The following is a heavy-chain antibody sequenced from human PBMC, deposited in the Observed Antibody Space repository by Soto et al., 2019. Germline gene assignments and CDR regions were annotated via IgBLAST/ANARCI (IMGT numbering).Heavy chain of an antibody. CDR2: ITGSGGGGNT. V-gene: IGHV3-23*01. Sequence: EVQLLESGGGLVQPGGSLRLSCAASKFTFSSYVMHWVRQAPGKGLEWVSTITGSGGGGNTYYADSVKGRFTISRDNSMDTLFLQMNSLRADDTALYYWAKDRANWYFDLWGPGTLVTVSS. J-gene: IGHJ2*01. CDR3: AKDRANWYFDL. CDR1: KFTFSSYV.